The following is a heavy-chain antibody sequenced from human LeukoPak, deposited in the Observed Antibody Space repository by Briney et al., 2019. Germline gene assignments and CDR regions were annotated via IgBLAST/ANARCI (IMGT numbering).Heavy chain of an antibody. CDR1: GGSFSGYY. Sequence: SETLSLTCAVYGGSFSGYYWSWLRQPPGKGLEWIGEINHSGSTNYNPSLKSRVTISVDTSKNQFSLKLSSVTAADTAVYYCARGHGVGATSWFDPWGQGTLVTVSS. CDR3: ARGHGVGATSWFDP. V-gene: IGHV4-34*01. CDR2: INHSGST. J-gene: IGHJ5*02. D-gene: IGHD2-15*01.